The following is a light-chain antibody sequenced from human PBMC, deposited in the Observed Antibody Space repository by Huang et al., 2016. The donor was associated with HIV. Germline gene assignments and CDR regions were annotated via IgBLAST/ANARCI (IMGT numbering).Light chain of an antibody. CDR3: MEALKTPYT. V-gene: IGKV2-28*01. Sequence: DIVMIQSPLSLPVTPGEPASISCRSSQSLLHTNAYNYLDWYLQKPGQSPQLLIYLGSSRASGVPDRFSGGGSGTRFSLNISRGEAEDAGIYYCMEALKTPYTFGQGTKLEIK. CDR2: LGS. J-gene: IGKJ2*01. CDR1: QSLLHTNAYNY.